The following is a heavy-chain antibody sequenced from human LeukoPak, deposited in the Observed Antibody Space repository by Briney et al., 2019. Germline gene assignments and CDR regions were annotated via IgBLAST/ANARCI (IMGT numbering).Heavy chain of an antibody. D-gene: IGHD3-10*01. Sequence: SETLSLTCTVSGGSISSNYWSWIRQPPGKGLEWIGHFYYSGSTNYNPSLKSRVTISGDTSKNQFSLKLRSVSAADTAVYYCAREGDYSGSGSFDYWGQGTLVTVSS. CDR3: AREGDYSGSGSFDY. CDR2: FYYSGST. V-gene: IGHV4-59*01. J-gene: IGHJ4*02. CDR1: GGSISSNY.